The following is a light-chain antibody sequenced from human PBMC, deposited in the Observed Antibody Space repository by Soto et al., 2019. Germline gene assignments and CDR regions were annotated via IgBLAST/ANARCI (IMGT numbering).Light chain of an antibody. J-gene: IGKJ3*01. CDR3: QQYGSSPFT. V-gene: IGKV3-20*01. CDR2: GAS. Sequence: EIVLTQSPGTLSLSPGERATLSCRASQSVSSSYLASYQQKPGQAPRLLIYGASSRATGIPDRFSGSGSGTDFALTISRLEPEDFAVYYCQQYGSSPFTFGPGTKEDIK. CDR1: QSVSSSY.